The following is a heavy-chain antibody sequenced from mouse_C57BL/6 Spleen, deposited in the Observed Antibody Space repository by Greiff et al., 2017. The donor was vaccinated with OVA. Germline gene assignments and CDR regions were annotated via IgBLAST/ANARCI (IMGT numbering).Heavy chain of an antibody. CDR1: GYTFTDYN. CDR2: INPNNGGT. Sequence: VQLKQSGPELVKPGASVKIPCKASGYTFTDYNMDWVKQSHGKSLEWIGDINPNNGGTIYNQKFKGKATLTVDKSSSTAYMELRSLTSEDTAVYYCARRDYYGSSPYFDYWGQGTTLTVSS. D-gene: IGHD1-1*01. J-gene: IGHJ2*01. CDR3: ARRDYYGSSPYFDY. V-gene: IGHV1-18*01.